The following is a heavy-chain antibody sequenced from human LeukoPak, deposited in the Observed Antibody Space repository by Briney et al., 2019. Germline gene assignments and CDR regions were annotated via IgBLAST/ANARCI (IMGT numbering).Heavy chain of an antibody. CDR1: GYTFTSYG. CDR2: ISAYNGNT. CDR3: ARDWAPVPRDIVVVVAATCFDY. Sequence: ASVKVSCKASGYTFTSYGISWVRQAPGQGLEWMGWISAYNGNTNYAQKLQGRVTMTTDTSTSTAYMELRSLRSDDTAVYYCARDWAPVPRDIVVVVAATCFDYWGQGTLVTVSS. V-gene: IGHV1-18*01. D-gene: IGHD2-15*01. J-gene: IGHJ4*02.